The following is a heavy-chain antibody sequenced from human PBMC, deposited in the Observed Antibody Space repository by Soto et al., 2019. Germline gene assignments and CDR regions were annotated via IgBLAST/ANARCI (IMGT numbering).Heavy chain of an antibody. V-gene: IGHV4-30-4*01. J-gene: IGHJ4*02. CDR3: ARRKPDDSSGYHNYFDY. CDR2: IYHSGSTYFIYHSGNT. CDR1: GGSINSGDYY. D-gene: IGHD3-22*01. Sequence: PSETLSLTCSVSGGSINSGDYYWSWFRQPPGKGLEWIGYIYHSGSTYFIYHSGNTYYNPSLESRVTISVDTSKNQFSLKLSSVTAADTAVYFCARRKPDDSSGYHNYFDYWGQGIRVTGSS.